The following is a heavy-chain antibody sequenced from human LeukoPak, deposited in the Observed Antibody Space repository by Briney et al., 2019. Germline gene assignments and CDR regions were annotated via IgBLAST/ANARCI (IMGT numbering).Heavy chain of an antibody. J-gene: IGHJ4*02. Sequence: PSETLSLTCTVSGYSISSGYYWGWIRQPPGKGLEWIGSGSTYYNPSLKSRVTISVDTSKNQFSLKLSSVTAADTAVYYCARWNEGLDYWGQGTLVTVSS. CDR1: GYSISSGYY. CDR2: SGST. V-gene: IGHV4-38-2*02. D-gene: IGHD1-1*01. CDR3: ARWNEGLDY.